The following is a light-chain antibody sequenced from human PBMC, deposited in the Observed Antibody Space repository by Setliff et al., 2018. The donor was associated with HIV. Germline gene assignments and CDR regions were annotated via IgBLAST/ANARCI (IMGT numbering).Light chain of an antibody. CDR3: SSYTSSSTFYV. CDR2: NVN. J-gene: IGLJ1*01. V-gene: IGLV2-14*01. CDR1: SSDVGGYNY. Sequence: QSVLTQPASVSGSPGQSITISCTGTSSDVGGYNYVSWFQQRPGKAPKLIIFNVNKRPSGVSNRFSGSESGNTASLTISGLQAEDEADYYCSSYTSSSTFYVFGTGTKSPS.